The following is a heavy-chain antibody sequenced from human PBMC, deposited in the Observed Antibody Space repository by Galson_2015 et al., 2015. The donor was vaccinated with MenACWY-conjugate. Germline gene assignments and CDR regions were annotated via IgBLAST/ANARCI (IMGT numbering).Heavy chain of an antibody. Sequence: ATLSLTCTVAGGSISNYYWSWIRPPPGKGLGWIGYIYYSGSTNYNPSLKSRVTISVDTSKNQFSLKVNSVTAADTAVYYCASLNVGGWFDPWGQGTLVTVSS. J-gene: IGHJ5*02. CDR1: GGSISNYY. V-gene: IGHV4-59*01. CDR2: IYYSGST. D-gene: IGHD2-15*01. CDR3: ASLNVGGWFDP.